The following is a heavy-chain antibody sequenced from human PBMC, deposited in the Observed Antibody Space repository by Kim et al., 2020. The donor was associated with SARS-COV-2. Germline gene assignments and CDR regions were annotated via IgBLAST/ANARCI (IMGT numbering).Heavy chain of an antibody. J-gene: IGHJ4*02. V-gene: IGHV3-7*03. CDR3: ARSYGWSFEF. D-gene: IGHD3-16*01. CDR2: IKQEGSEK. Sequence: GGSLRLSCAASGFTFSTYWMSWVRQAPGKGLEWVANIKQEGSEKHYVDSVKGRFTISRDNAKNSLYLQMNSLRVEDTAVYYCARSYGWSFEFWGQGTLVTVSS. CDR1: GFTFSTYW.